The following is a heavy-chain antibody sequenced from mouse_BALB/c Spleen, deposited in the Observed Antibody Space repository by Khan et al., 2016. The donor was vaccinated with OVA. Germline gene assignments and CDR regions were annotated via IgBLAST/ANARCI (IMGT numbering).Heavy chain of an antibody. J-gene: IGHJ3*01. V-gene: IGHV1S137*01. Sequence: VQLQESGPEPVRPGASVKISCKGSGYTFADSGMHWVRQSHAKSLEWIGVISTYYGNIKYNQKFEGRATLTVDKSSSTAYMELARLTSEDSAVYCCTRHGISEFAYWGQGTLVTVSA. CDR3: TRHGISEFAY. D-gene: IGHD4-1*01. CDR1: GYTFADSG. CDR2: ISTYYGNI.